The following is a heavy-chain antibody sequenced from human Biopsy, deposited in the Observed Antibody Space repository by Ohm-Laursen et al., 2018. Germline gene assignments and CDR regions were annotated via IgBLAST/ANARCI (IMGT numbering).Heavy chain of an antibody. CDR1: GFTVSTTC. CDR2: IYLDGNT. Sequence: SLRLSCSASGFTVSTTCMSWVRQAPGKGLEWVSIIYLDGNTYYTDSVKGRFTISRDNSKNALYLQMNSLRPADTAKYYCVRGRAYWGQGTLVTVSP. V-gene: IGHV3-53*01. J-gene: IGHJ4*02. CDR3: VRGRAY.